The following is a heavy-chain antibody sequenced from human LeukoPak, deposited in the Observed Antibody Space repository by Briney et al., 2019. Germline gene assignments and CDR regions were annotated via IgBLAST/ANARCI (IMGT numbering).Heavy chain of an antibody. CDR2: ISSSSSYI. CDR1: GFTFSSYS. D-gene: IGHD2-15*01. J-gene: IGHJ4*02. Sequence: GGSLRLSCAATGFTFSSYSMKWVRQAPGKGLEWVSSISSSSSYIYYADSVKGRFTIARDNAKNSLYLQMNSLRAEDTAVYYCARDRGGSSGGENFDYWGQGTLVTVSS. V-gene: IGHV3-21*01. CDR3: ARDRGGSSGGENFDY.